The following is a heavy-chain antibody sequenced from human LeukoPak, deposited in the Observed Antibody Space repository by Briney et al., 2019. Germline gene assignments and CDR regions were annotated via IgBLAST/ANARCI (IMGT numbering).Heavy chain of an antibody. Sequence: SETLSLTCTVSGGSISSYYWSWIRQPAGKGLEWIGRIYTSGSTNYNPSLESRVTMSVDTSKNQFSLKLSSVTAADTAVYYCARGYYYDSSGYYDYWGQGTLVTVSS. J-gene: IGHJ4*02. CDR3: ARGYYYDSSGYYDY. CDR1: GGSISSYY. V-gene: IGHV4-4*07. CDR2: IYTSGST. D-gene: IGHD3-22*01.